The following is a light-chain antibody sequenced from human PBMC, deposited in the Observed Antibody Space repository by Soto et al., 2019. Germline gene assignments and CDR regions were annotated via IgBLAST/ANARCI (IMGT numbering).Light chain of an antibody. CDR1: SSNIGRKS. CDR3: GTWDLSLSTGV. V-gene: IGLV1-51*02. Sequence: QSVLTQPPSVSAAPGQTVTISCSGSSSNIGRKSVSWYQQFPGTVPKLLIYEDDKRPSGIPDRFSGSKSGTSATLAITGLQPGDEADYYCGTWDLSLSTGVFGGGTKLTVL. CDR2: EDD. J-gene: IGLJ3*02.